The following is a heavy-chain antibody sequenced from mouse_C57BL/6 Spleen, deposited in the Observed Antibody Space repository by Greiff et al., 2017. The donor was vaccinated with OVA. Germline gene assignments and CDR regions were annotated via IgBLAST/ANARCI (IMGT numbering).Heavy chain of an antibody. D-gene: IGHD1-1*01. CDR3: ARGTTVVATDYYAMDY. J-gene: IGHJ4*01. CDR2: IDPSDSYT. V-gene: IGHV1-69*01. CDR1: GYTFTSYW. Sequence: QVQLQQPGAELVMPGASVKLSCKASGYTFTSYWMHWVKQRPGQGLEWIGEIDPSDSYTNYNQKFKGKSTLTVDKSSSTAYMQLSSLTSEDSAVYYCARGTTVVATDYYAMDYWGQGTSVTVSS.